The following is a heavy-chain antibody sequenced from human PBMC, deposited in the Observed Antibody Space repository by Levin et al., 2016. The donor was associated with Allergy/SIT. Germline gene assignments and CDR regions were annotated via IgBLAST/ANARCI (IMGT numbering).Heavy chain of an antibody. V-gene: IGHV3-20*04. CDR1: GFTFHNYG. J-gene: IGHJ4*02. CDR3: ARGRVRSQNYQTFDS. D-gene: IGHD1-7*01. Sequence: GGSLRLSCGASGFTFHNYGMTWVRQAPGKGLEWVASINPNGGTTGYADSVKGRFTISRDSANNSLFLQMNSLRAEDTALYYCARGRVRSQNYQTFDSWGQGTRVTVSS. CDR2: INPNGGTT.